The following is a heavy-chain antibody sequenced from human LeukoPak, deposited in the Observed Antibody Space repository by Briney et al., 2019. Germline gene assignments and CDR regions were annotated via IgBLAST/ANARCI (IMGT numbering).Heavy chain of an antibody. CDR3: ARVSLSVAGLFDY. CDR2: INPSGGST. Sequence: ASVKVSCKASGYTFTSYYMHWVRQAPGQGLEWMGIINPSGGSTSYAQKFQGRVTMTRDTPTSTVYMELSSLRSEDTAVYYCARVSLSVAGLFDYWGREPWSPSPQ. J-gene: IGHJ4*02. CDR1: GYTFTSYY. D-gene: IGHD6-19*01. V-gene: IGHV1-46*01.